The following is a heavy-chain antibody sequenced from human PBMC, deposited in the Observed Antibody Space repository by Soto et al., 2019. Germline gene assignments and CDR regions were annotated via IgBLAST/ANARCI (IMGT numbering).Heavy chain of an antibody. CDR2: IYPGDSDT. J-gene: IGHJ6*02. Sequence: GESLKISCKGSGYSFTSYWIGWVRQMPGKGLEWMGTIYPGDSDTRYSPSFQGQVTISADKSISTAYLQWSSLKASDTAMYYCARRVSGLYYYYGMDVWGQGTTVTVYS. D-gene: IGHD3-22*01. CDR1: GYSFTSYW. V-gene: IGHV5-51*01. CDR3: ARRVSGLYYYYGMDV.